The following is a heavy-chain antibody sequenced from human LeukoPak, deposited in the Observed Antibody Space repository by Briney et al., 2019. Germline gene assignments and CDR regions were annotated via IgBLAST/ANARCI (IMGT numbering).Heavy chain of an antibody. D-gene: IGHD6-6*01. CDR2: IKSKINGETT. V-gene: IGHV3-15*01. Sequence: PGGSLRLSCAASGFTFSDAWMSWVRQAPGKALECFGRIKSKINGETTDYAAPVTGRFSISRDDSQNTLFLQMSSLKTEDTAVYYCTADSPVSMAHSFDYWGQGTLVTVSS. J-gene: IGHJ4*02. CDR1: GFTFSDAW. CDR3: TADSPVSMAHSFDY.